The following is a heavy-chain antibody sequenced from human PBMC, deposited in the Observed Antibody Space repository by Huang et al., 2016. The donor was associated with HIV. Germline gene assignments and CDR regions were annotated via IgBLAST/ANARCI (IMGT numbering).Heavy chain of an antibody. D-gene: IGHD6-13*01. Sequence: QVQLVESGGGVVQPGRSLRISCAASGFTFSSYGMHWVRQAPGKGLVCVAVISYDGKTKYYADSVKGRFISSRDNSKTTVYLQLNSLRVEDTAVYYCAKGGSAAAVLDFWGQGTLVTVSS. J-gene: IGHJ4*02. V-gene: IGHV3-30*18. CDR2: ISYDGKTK. CDR1: GFTFSSYG. CDR3: AKGGSAAAVLDF.